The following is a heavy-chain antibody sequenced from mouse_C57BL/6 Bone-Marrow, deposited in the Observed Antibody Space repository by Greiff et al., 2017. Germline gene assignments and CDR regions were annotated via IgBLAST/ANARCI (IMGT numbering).Heavy chain of an antibody. CDR2: ISYDGSY. CDR3: ARHDGYYAWFAY. D-gene: IGHD2-3*01. V-gene: IGHV3-6*01. J-gene: IGHJ3*01. CDR1: GYSITSGYY. Sequence: LVESGPGLVKPSQSLSLTCSVTGYSITSGYYWNWIRQFPGNKLEWMGYISYDGSYNYNPSLKNRIPITRDTSKNQFFLKLNSVTTEDTATYDCARHDGYYAWFAYWGQGTLVTVSA.